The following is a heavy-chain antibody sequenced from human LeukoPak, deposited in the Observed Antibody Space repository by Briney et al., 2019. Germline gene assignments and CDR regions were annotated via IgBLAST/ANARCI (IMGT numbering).Heavy chain of an antibody. D-gene: IGHD2-8*01. CDR2: VYYSGST. Sequence: SETLSLTCSVSGDSFTGTTYYWAWIRQPPGTGLEWLGSVYYSGSTSYSPSLKSRVTISGDTSKKQFSLRLSSVSAADTALYYCARNVSAGYFDYWGQGTLVTVSS. J-gene: IGHJ4*02. CDR1: GDSFTGTTYY. CDR3: ARNVSAGYFDY. V-gene: IGHV4-39*01.